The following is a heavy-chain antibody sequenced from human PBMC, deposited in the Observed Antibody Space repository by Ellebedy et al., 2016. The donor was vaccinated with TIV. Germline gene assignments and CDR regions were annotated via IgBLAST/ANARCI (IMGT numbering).Heavy chain of an antibody. CDR1: GFTFSSY. V-gene: IGHV4-59*08. Sequence: GSLRLSCAASGFTFSSYWSWIRQPPGKGLEWIGYIYYSGSTNYNPSLKSRVTISVDTSKNQFSLKLSSVTAADTAVYYCARQPYSSGWNWYFDLWGRGTLVTVSS. CDR2: IYYSGST. CDR3: ARQPYSSGWNWYFDL. D-gene: IGHD6-19*01. J-gene: IGHJ2*01.